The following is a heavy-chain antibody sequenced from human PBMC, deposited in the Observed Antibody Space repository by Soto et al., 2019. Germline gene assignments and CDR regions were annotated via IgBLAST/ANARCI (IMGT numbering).Heavy chain of an antibody. CDR2: IYYSGST. Sequence: SETLSLTCTVSGGSISSGGYYWSWIRQHPGKGLEWIGYIYYSGSTYYNPSLKSRVTISVDTSKNQFSLKLSSVTAADTAVYYCARVQVDTAMVRGFDPWGQGTLVTVSS. CDR3: ARVQVDTAMVRGFDP. D-gene: IGHD5-18*01. V-gene: IGHV4-31*03. CDR1: GGSISSGGYY. J-gene: IGHJ5*02.